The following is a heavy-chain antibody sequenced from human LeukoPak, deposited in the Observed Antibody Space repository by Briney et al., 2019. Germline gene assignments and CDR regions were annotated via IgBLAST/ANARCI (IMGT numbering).Heavy chain of an antibody. CDR3: AKGGGNYYVTPFDI. CDR1: GFTFSGYA. V-gene: IGHV3-23*01. D-gene: IGHD1-26*01. J-gene: IGHJ3*02. Sequence: PGGSLRLSCVASGFTFSGYAMSWVRLAPGKGLEWVSTISGNGGATYYADSVKGRFTISRDNSKNTLYLQLHSLRAEDTALYYCAKGGGNYYVTPFDIWGLGTMVTVSS. CDR2: ISGNGGAT.